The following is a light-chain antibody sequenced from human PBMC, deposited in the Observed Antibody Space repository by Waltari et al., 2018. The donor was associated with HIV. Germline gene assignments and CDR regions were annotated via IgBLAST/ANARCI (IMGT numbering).Light chain of an antibody. CDR1: HSIYTW. CDR3: QQYNSYPVT. J-gene: IGKJ2*01. CDR2: KAS. V-gene: IGKV1-5*03. Sequence: DIQMTQSPSTLSASVGDRVTITCRASHSIYTWLAWYQQKPGKAPKLLIYKASDLQGGVPSRFGGSGSGTEFTLTISSLQPDDFATYYCQQYNSYPVTFGQGTKLEIK.